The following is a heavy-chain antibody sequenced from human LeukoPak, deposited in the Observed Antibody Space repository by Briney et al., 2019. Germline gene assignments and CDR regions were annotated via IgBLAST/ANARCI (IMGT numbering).Heavy chain of an antibody. Sequence: ASVKVSCKTSGYTSTGHYIHWVRQAPGQGLEWMGWINPKNAGTNFAQRFQGRVTMTRDTSISTAYMELSRLRSDDTALYYCARTLYISAVPGGFDYWGQGTLVTVSS. V-gene: IGHV1-2*02. CDR1: GYTSTGHY. J-gene: IGHJ4*02. CDR3: ARTLYISAVPGGFDY. CDR2: INPKNAGT. D-gene: IGHD6-13*01.